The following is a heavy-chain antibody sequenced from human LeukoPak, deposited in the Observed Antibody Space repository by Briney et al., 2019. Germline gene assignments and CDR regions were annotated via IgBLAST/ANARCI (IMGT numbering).Heavy chain of an antibody. D-gene: IGHD3-3*01. CDR2: IKEDGSEK. CDR1: GFTFSHHW. J-gene: IGHJ4*02. Sequence: GGSLRLSCTASGFTFSHHWMTWVRQAPGKGLEWVANIKEDGSEKDYVDSVKGRFTISRDNGKNSLYLQMNSLRGEDTGVYYCARLNWNYADYWGQGTLVTVST. CDR3: ARLNWNYADY. V-gene: IGHV3-7*01.